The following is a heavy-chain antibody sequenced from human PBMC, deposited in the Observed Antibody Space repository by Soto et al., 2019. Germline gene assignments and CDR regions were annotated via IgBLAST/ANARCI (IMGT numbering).Heavy chain of an antibody. D-gene: IGHD3-3*01. J-gene: IGHJ6*02. CDR2: IIPIFGTA. Sequence: LEWMGGIIPIFGTANYAQKFQGRVTITADESTSTAYMELSSLRSEDTAVYYCARDYRHDFWSGYYNPPYYYYYGMDVWGQGTTVTVSS. V-gene: IGHV1-69*01. CDR3: ARDYRHDFWSGYYNPPYYYYYGMDV.